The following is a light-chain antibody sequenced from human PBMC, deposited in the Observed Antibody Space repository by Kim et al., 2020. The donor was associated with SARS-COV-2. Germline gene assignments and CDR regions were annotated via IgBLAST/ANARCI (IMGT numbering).Light chain of an antibody. CDR3: QQSDITPYT. CDR1: QSITNY. V-gene: IGKV1-39*01. J-gene: IGKJ2*01. Sequence: DIQMIQSPSSLSASVGDRVTITCRASQSITNYLNWYQQKPGKAPNLLIYTASSLQTGVPSRFSGSGSGTDFTLTISSLQPEDSATYYCQQSDITPYTFGQGTKLEI. CDR2: TAS.